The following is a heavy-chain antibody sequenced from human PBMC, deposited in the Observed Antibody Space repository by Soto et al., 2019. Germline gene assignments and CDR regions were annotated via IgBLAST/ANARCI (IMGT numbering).Heavy chain of an antibody. Sequence: PSETLSLTCAVSGGSISSSNWWSWVRQAPGMGLVWIGEIYHSGSTNYNPSLKSRVTMSVDKSKNQFSRKLGSVTAADTAVYYCAVYSSYDPDYGDYAYWGQGTLVTVSS. CDR2: IYHSGST. CDR3: AVYSSYDPDYGDYAY. V-gene: IGHV4-4*02. CDR1: GGSISSSNW. J-gene: IGHJ4*02. D-gene: IGHD4-17*01.